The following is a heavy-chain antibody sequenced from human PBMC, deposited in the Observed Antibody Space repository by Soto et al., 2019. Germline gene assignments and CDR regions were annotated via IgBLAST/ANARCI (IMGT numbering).Heavy chain of an antibody. Sequence: PGESLKISCKGSGYNFAGYWIAWVRQMPGKGLELMGIIYPSDSDTRYSPSFQGQVTISADKSISTAYLQWSSLKASDTAMYYCARSGSTSKYWFDPWGQGTLVTVS. V-gene: IGHV5-51*01. CDR3: ARSGSTSKYWFDP. CDR1: GYNFAGYW. J-gene: IGHJ5*02. D-gene: IGHD6-6*01. CDR2: IYPSDSDT.